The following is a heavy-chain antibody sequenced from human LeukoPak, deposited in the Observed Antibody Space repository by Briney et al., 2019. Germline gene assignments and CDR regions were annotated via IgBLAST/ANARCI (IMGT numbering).Heavy chain of an antibody. CDR3: ARIATPQRVYGMDV. J-gene: IGHJ6*02. Sequence: GRSLRLSCAASGFTFSSYGMHWVRQAPGKGLEWVAVIWYDGSNKYYADSVKGRFTISRDNSKNTLYLQMNSLRAEDTAVYYCARIATPQRVYGMDVWGQGTRSPSP. CDR2: IWYDGSNK. CDR1: GFTFSSYG. V-gene: IGHV3-33*01. D-gene: IGHD6-13*01.